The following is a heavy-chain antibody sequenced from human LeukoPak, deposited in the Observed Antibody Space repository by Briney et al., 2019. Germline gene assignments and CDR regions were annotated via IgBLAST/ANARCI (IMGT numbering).Heavy chain of an antibody. V-gene: IGHV3-7*03. J-gene: IGHJ4*02. CDR2: IKQEGSEK. CDR1: GFTFSSFW. D-gene: IGHD3-10*01. Sequence: QSGGSLRLSCAASGFTFSSFWMSWVRQAPGKGLEWVANIKQEGSEKYYVGSVKGRFTISRDDARNSLYLQMNSLRAEDTAVYFCAKLVGRGSGIRRDDFWGQGTLVTVSA. CDR3: AKLVGRGSGIRRDDF.